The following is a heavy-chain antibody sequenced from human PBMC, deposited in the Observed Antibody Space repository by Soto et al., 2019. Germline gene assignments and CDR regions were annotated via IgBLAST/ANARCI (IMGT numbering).Heavy chain of an antibody. CDR2: ISAYNGNT. D-gene: IGHD6-13*01. CDR1: GYSFTNYG. J-gene: IGHJ1*01. Sequence: QVQLVQSGTEVKKPGASVKVSCKASGYSFTNYGINWVRQAPGQGLEWMGWISAYNGNTNYAQKFQGRVTMTTDTPTITVYMELRSLRSDDTAVYYCARGRYDNSWLSAEYFQRWGQGNLVTVSS. CDR3: ARGRYDNSWLSAEYFQR. V-gene: IGHV1-18*01.